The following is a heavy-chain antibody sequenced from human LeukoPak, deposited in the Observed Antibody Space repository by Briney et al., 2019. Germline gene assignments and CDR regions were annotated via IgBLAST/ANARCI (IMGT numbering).Heavy chain of an antibody. CDR1: GFTFRSYG. D-gene: IGHD4-17*01. V-gene: IGHV3-30*03. CDR3: STTVTTLFSY. CDR2: ITYNGSNT. J-gene: IGHJ4*02. Sequence: PGGSLRLSCAASGFTFRSYGMHGVRQAPGKGLEWDAVITYNGSNTYYAGYVNGRFNINRDNSKNTLYLQMNSPRTEDTAVYYGSTTVTTLFSYWGQGTLVTVSS.